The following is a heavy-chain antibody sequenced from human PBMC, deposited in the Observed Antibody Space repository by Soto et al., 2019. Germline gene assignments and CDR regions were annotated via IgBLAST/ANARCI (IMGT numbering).Heavy chain of an antibody. Sequence: ASVQVSGKPSVYTFTRYDINCVRQATGQGLEWMGWMNPNSGNTGYAQKFQGRVTMTRNTSISTAYMELSSLRSEDTAVYYCARGRGGWFGELFLDYWGQGTLVTVSS. J-gene: IGHJ4*02. V-gene: IGHV1-8*01. CDR2: MNPNSGNT. D-gene: IGHD3-10*01. CDR3: ARGRGGWFGELFLDY. CDR1: VYTFTRYD.